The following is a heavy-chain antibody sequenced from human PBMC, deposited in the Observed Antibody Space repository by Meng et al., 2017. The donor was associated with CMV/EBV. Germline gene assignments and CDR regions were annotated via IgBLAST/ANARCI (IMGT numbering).Heavy chain of an antibody. D-gene: IGHD3-22*01. CDR1: GGTFSSYA. CDR3: ARKSGPTRGYWRAQGDAFDI. Sequence: SVKVSCKASGGTFSSYAISWVRQAPGQGLEWMGGIMPIFGTANYAQKFQGRVTITTDESTSTAYMELSSLRSEDTAVYYCARKSGPTRGYWRAQGDAFDIWGQGTMVTVSS. V-gene: IGHV1-69*05. CDR2: IMPIFGTA. J-gene: IGHJ3*02.